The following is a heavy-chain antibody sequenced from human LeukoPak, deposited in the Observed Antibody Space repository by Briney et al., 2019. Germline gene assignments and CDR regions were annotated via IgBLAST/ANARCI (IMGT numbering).Heavy chain of an antibody. CDR1: GFTFSSYA. D-gene: IGHD3-16*01. Sequence: GGSLRLSCAASGFTFSSYAMSWVRQAPGKGLEWVSAISGSGGSTYYADSVKGRFTISRENGDHSLYLQMNSLRAGDTAVYYCARERLGAAKRVVNCDFDPWGRGTLVTVSS. CDR2: ISGSGGST. V-gene: IGHV3-23*01. J-gene: IGHJ2*01. CDR3: ARERLGAAKRVVNCDFDP.